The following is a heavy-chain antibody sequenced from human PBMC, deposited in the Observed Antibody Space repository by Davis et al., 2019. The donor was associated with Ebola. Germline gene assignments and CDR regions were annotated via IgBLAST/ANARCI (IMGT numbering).Heavy chain of an antibody. J-gene: IGHJ4*02. CDR3: ASGRSGVAADCDY. V-gene: IGHV1-18*04. D-gene: IGHD3-3*01. CDR2: TTVYNGNT. CDR1: GYTFTSYG. Sequence: AASVKVSCKASGYTFTSYGITWVRQAPGQGLEWMGWTTVYNGNTKFARSLQGRASMTTDTSTSTAYLELRSLRSDDTALYYCASGRSGVAADCDYWGQGTLVTVSS.